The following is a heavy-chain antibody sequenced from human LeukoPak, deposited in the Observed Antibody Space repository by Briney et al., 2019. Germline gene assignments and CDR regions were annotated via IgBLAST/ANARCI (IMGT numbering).Heavy chain of an antibody. CDR2: LSSTSSYI. D-gene: IGHD3-10*01. V-gene: IGHV3-21*01. CDR1: GFTFSSYA. CDR3: ARGLEGFGEKLFDH. J-gene: IGHJ4*02. Sequence: PGGSLRLSCAASGFTFSSYAMHWVRQAPGKGLEWVSSLSSTSSYIYYADSVKGRFTISRDNAKNSLYLQMNSLRVEDTAVYHCARGLEGFGEKLFDHWGQGTLVTVSS.